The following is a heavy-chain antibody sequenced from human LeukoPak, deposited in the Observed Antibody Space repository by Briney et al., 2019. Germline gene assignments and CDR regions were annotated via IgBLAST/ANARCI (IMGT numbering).Heavy chain of an antibody. CDR1: GGSISSSSYY. D-gene: IGHD4-11*01. Sequence: SETLSLTCTLSGGSISSSSYYWGWIRQPPGKGLEWIGSIYYSGSTYYNPSLKSRVTISVDTSKNQFSLKLSSVTAADTAVYYCRNYRSYWFDPWGQGTLVTVSS. V-gene: IGHV4-39*01. J-gene: IGHJ5*02. CDR3: RNYRSYWFDP. CDR2: IYYSGST.